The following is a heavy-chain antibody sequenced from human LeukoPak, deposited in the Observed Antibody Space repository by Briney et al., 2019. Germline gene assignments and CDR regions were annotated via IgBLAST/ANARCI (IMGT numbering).Heavy chain of an antibody. D-gene: IGHD2-2*02. CDR1: GFTFNSYA. CDR3: AKAQPPAPIEYYYCYMDV. Sequence: GGSLRLSCAASGFTFNSYAMSWVRQAPGKGLEWISTISGGADNTYYADSVKGRFTISRGNSKNTLSLQMNSLRAEDTAVYYCAKAQPPAPIEYYYCYMDVWGKGTTVTVSS. CDR2: ISGGADNT. J-gene: IGHJ6*03. V-gene: IGHV3-23*01.